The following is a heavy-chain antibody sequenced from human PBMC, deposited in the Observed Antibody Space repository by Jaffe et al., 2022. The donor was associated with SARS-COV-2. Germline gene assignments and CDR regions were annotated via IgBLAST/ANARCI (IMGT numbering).Heavy chain of an antibody. CDR3: ARTVDYYDSSGYYVPANYYYYYMDV. CDR2: IKQDGSEK. CDR1: GFTFSTYW. Sequence: EVQLVESGGGLVQPGGSLRLSCAASGFTFSTYWMSWVRQAPGKGLEWVANIKQDGSEKYYVDSVKGRFTISRDNAKNSLYLQMNSLRAEDTAVYYCARTVDYYDSSGYYVPANYYYYYMDVWGKGTTVTVSS. V-gene: IGHV3-7*01. J-gene: IGHJ6*03. D-gene: IGHD3-22*01.